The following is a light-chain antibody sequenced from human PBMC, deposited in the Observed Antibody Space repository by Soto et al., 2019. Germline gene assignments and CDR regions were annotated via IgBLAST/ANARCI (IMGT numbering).Light chain of an antibody. J-gene: IGKJ1*01. CDR1: QSVSSSY. Sequence: EIVLTQSPGTLSLSPGERATLSCRASQSVSSSYLAWYQQKPGQAPRLLIYGASSRATGIPDRFSGSGSGTDFTRTISRLETEDFAVYYCQQYGSSPGTFGQGTKVEIK. CDR3: QQYGSSPGT. V-gene: IGKV3-20*01. CDR2: GAS.